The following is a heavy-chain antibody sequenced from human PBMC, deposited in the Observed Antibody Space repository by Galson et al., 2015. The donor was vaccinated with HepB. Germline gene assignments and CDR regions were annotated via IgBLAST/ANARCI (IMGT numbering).Heavy chain of an antibody. V-gene: IGHV7-4-1*02. CDR2: INTNTGNP. Sequence: SVKVSCKASGYTFTSFAMNWVRQAPGQGLEWMGWINTNTGNPTYAQGFTGRFVFSLDTSVSTAYLQISSLKAEDTAVYYCARAKQPPSSSKYNSWFDPWGQGTLVTVSS. J-gene: IGHJ5*02. CDR1: GYTFTSFA. CDR3: ARAKQPPSSSKYNSWFDP. D-gene: IGHD2/OR15-2a*01.